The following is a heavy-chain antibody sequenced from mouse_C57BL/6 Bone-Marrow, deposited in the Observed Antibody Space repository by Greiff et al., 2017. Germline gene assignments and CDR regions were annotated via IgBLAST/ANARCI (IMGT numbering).Heavy chain of an antibody. CDR3: TTTAMDY. CDR1: GFNIKDDY. Sequence: EVQLMESGAELVRPGASVKLSCTASGFNIKDDYMHWVKQRPEQGLEWIGWIDPANGDTEYASKFQGKATITADTSSNTAYLQLSSLTSEDTAVYYCTTTAMDYWGQGTSVTVSS. CDR2: IDPANGDT. V-gene: IGHV14-4*01. J-gene: IGHJ4*01.